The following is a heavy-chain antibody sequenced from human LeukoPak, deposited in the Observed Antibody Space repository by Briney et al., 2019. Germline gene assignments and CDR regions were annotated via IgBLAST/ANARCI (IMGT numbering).Heavy chain of an antibody. Sequence: ASVKVSCKASGYTFIGYYMHWVRQAPGQGLEWMGWISPNSGGTNYAQKFQGRVTMTRDTSISTAYMELSRLRSDDTAVYYCARSLSIGSGWYSWYYFDYWGQGTLVTVSS. D-gene: IGHD6-19*01. CDR2: ISPNSGGT. CDR1: GYTFIGYY. J-gene: IGHJ4*02. V-gene: IGHV1-2*02. CDR3: ARSLSIGSGWYSWYYFDY.